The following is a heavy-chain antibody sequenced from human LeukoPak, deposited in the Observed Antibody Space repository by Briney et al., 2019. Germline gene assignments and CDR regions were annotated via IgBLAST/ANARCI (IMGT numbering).Heavy chain of an antibody. J-gene: IGHJ4*02. D-gene: IGHD6-13*01. V-gene: IGHV4-39*01. CDR2: IDYSGSA. CDR3: ASRIAAGGNVDC. CDR1: GGSISSSSYY. Sequence: PSETLSLTCTVSGGSISSSSYYWGWIRQPPGKGLEWVGSIDYSGSAYYNPSLKSRVTISVDTSKNQFSLKLTSVTAADTAVHYCASRIAAGGNVDCWGRGTLVTVSS.